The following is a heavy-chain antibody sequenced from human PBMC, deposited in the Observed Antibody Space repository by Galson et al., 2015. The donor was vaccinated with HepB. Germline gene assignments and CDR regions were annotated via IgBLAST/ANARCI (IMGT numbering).Heavy chain of an antibody. D-gene: IGHD5-18*01. CDR3: ARIDYSYGFGETVYYGMDV. J-gene: IGHJ6*02. CDR1: GGTFNTYA. CDR2: IIPIFGTP. V-gene: IGHV1-69*13. Sequence: SVKVSCKASGGTFNTYAISWVRQAPGQGLEYMGGIIPIFGTPNHAQKFQGRVTITADESTSTAYMELSSLRSEDTAVYYCARIDYSYGFGETVYYGMDVWGQGTTVTVSS.